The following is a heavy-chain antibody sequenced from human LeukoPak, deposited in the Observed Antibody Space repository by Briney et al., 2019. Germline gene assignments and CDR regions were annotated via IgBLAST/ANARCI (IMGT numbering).Heavy chain of an antibody. Sequence: SETLSLTWTVSGVSISSSNSYWGWIRQPPGKGLEWIGSIYYSGNTYYNASLKSRVTISVDTAKNQFSLKLTSVTAADTAVYYCARQTGSGLFTLPGGQGTLVTVSS. J-gene: IGHJ4*02. CDR2: IYYSGNT. CDR1: GVSISSSNSY. CDR3: ARQTGSGLFTLP. V-gene: IGHV4-39*01. D-gene: IGHD3-10*01.